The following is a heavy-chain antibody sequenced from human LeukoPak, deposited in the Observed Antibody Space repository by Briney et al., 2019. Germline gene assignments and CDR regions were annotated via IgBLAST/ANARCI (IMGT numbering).Heavy chain of an antibody. CDR3: ARNAFDA. V-gene: IGHV3-7*01. Sequence: GGSLGLSCVASGFTFGTYWMNWVRQAPGKGLEWVATIKQDGSEKNYVDSVKDRFTISRDNAKNSLYLQMNSLKAEDTAVYYCARNAFDAWGQGTMVTVSS. CDR2: IKQDGSEK. J-gene: IGHJ3*01. CDR1: GFTFGTYW.